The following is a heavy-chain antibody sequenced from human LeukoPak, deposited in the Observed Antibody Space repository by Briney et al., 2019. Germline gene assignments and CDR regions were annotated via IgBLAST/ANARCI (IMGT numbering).Heavy chain of an antibody. CDR2: IYYSGST. J-gene: IGHJ4*02. CDR1: GYRLSSGYH. V-gene: IGHV4-61*01. Sequence: PSETLSLTCTVSGYRLSSGYHWGWIRQPPGKGLEWIGYIYYSGSTNYNPSLKSRVTISVDTSKNQFSLKLSSVTAADTAVYYCARAYPRGVGYFDYWGQGTLVTVSS. CDR3: ARAYPRGVGYFDY. D-gene: IGHD1-26*01.